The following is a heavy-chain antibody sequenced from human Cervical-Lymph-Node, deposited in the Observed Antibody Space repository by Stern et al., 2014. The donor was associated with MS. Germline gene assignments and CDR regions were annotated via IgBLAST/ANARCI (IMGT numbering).Heavy chain of an antibody. Sequence: VQLVESGGGVVQPGGSLRLSCAASGFTFSSSTIHWVRPAPGKGLGWVALISIDGNNKYYADSVKGRFSISRDNSQNTLYLQLNSLKPDDTGVYYCARGGGRNPGYVELEMDLDYWGQGTLVTVSS. J-gene: IGHJ4*02. CDR2: ISIDGNNK. CDR3: ARGGGRNPGYVELEMDLDY. D-gene: IGHD3-9*01. CDR1: GFTFSSST. V-gene: IGHV3-30-3*01.